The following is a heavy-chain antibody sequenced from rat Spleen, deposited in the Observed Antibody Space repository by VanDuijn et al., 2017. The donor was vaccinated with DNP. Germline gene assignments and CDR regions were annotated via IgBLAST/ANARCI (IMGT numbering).Heavy chain of an antibody. V-gene: IGHV5-27*01. Sequence: AASGFTFSNYDMAWVRQAPTKGLEWVATISDRGDTTFYRDSVKGRFTISRDNTNSTLYLQMDSLRSEDTATYYCTTSEAYTTDAWGQGTSVTVSS. J-gene: IGHJ4*01. D-gene: IGHD1-6*01. CDR3: TTSEAYTTDA. CDR1: GFTFSNYD. CDR2: ISDRGDTT.